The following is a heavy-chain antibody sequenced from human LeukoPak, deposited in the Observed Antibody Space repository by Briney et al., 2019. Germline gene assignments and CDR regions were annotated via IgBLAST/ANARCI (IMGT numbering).Heavy chain of an antibody. D-gene: IGHD2-2*01. V-gene: IGHV3-23*01. J-gene: IGHJ4*02. CDR3: AKDQALSLSSSRALDY. CDR1: GFTFSTYA. Sequence: GGSLRLSCVASGFTFSTYALSWVRQAPGKGLEWVSAISSSGGSPYYADSVNGRLTISRDNSKNTLYLQMNSLRAEDTALYYCAKDQALSLSSSRALDYWGQGTLVTVSS. CDR2: ISSSGGSP.